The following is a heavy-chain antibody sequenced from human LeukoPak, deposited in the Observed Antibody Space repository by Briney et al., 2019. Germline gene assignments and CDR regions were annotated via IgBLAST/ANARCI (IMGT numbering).Heavy chain of an antibody. CDR3: AKDGISGWYGNHFDY. CDR1: GFTFSSYA. CDR2: IRGTGTTT. Sequence: GGSLRLSCAASGFTFSSYAMNWVRQAPGKGLEWVSTIRGTGTTTYYADSVKGRFTIPRDNSKTTLYLEISSLRVEDTAVYYCAKDGISGWYGNHFDYWGQGTLVTVSP. J-gene: IGHJ4*02. D-gene: IGHD6-19*01. V-gene: IGHV3-23*01.